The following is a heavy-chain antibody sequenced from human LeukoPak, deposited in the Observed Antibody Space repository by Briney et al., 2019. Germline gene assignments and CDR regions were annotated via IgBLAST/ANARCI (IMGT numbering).Heavy chain of an antibody. CDR3: AKAGDSSGWY. CDR1: GFTFSSYA. D-gene: IGHD6-19*01. V-gene: IGHV3-23*01. CDR2: IDGNGVST. Sequence: GGSLRLSCAASGFTFSSYAMSWVRQAPGKGLEWVSGIDGNGVSTYYADSVKGRFAISRDNSKNSLYLQMNSLRAEDTAVYFCAKAGDSSGWYWGQGTLVTVSS. J-gene: IGHJ4*02.